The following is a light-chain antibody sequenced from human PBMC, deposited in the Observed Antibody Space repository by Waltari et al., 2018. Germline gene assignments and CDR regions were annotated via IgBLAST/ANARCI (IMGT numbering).Light chain of an antibody. CDR2: NDH. CDR3: AAWDDSLNPLS. CDR1: GSNIGINT. Sequence: QSVLTQPPSASGTPGQRVTISCSGRGSNIGINTVNWYQRLPGTAPKLLIYNDHPRPSGFPDRFSGSKSCSSASLAISGLQSDAEANYYSAAWDDSLNPLSFGTGTRVTVL. J-gene: IGLJ1*01. V-gene: IGLV1-44*01.